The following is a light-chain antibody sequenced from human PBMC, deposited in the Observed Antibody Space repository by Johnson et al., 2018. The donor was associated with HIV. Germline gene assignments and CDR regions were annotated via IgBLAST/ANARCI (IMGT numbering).Light chain of an antibody. CDR3: GTWDTSLNASV. V-gene: IGLV1-51*02. CDR2: ENN. Sequence: QSVLTQPPSVSAAPGQKVTISCSGSSSNIGNNYVSWYQQLPGTAPKLLIYENNKRPSGIPDRFSGSKSGTSATLGITGLQTGDEADYYCGTWDTSLNASVFGTGTKFTGL. J-gene: IGLJ1*01. CDR1: SSNIGNNY.